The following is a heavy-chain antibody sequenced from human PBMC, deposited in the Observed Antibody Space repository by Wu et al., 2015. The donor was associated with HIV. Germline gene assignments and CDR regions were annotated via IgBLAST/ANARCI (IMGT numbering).Heavy chain of an antibody. J-gene: IGHJ3*02. V-gene: IGHV1-69*15. Sequence: QVQLVQSGAEVTKPGSSVKIFCKASGGTFSSYAISWVRQAPGQGLEWMGRIIPIFGTANYAQKFQGRVTITADESTSTAYMELSSLRSEDTAVYYCARDSPRITMVRGVKGAFDIWGQGTMVTVSS. CDR2: IIPIFGTA. D-gene: IGHD3-10*01. CDR1: GGTFSSYA. CDR3: ARDSPRITMVRGVKGAFDI.